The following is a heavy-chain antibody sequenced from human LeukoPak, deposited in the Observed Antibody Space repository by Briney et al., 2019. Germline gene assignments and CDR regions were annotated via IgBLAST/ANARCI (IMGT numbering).Heavy chain of an antibody. CDR1: GFTFSSYA. V-gene: IGHV3-23*01. CDR3: AKSFTGYYGMDV. CDR2: ISGSGGST. Sequence: QPGGSLRLSCAASGFTFSSYAMNWVRQAPGKGLEWVSVISGSGGSTDYAGSVKGRFTISRDNSKNTLYLQMNSLRAEDTAIYYCAKSFTGYYGMDVWGQGTTVTVSS. J-gene: IGHJ6*02.